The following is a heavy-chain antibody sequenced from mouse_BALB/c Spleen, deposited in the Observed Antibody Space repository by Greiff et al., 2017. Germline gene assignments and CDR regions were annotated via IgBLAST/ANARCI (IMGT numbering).Heavy chain of an antibody. D-gene: IGHD2-3*01. V-gene: IGHV1-9*01. CDR1: GYTFSSYW. CDR3: ARGKRYDPFAY. Sequence: LQESGAELMKPGASVKISCKATGYTFSSYWIEWVKQRPGHGLEWIGEILPGSGSTNYNEKFKGKATFTADTSSNTAYMQLSSLTSEDSAVYYCARGKRYDPFAYWGQGTLVTVSA. J-gene: IGHJ3*01. CDR2: ILPGSGST.